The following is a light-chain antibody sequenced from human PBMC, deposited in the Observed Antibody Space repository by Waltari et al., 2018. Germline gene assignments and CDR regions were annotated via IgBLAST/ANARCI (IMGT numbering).Light chain of an antibody. Sequence: QSALTQPASVSGSPGQSITISCPGTSHDVGGYNLVSWYQQSSGKAPKLIIYEVHKRPSGVSNRFSASRSGNTASLTISGLQSEDEANYYCCSYAGTTNWVFGGGTKLTVL. CDR2: EVH. J-gene: IGLJ3*02. CDR3: CSYAGTTNWV. CDR1: SHDVGGYNL. V-gene: IGLV2-23*02.